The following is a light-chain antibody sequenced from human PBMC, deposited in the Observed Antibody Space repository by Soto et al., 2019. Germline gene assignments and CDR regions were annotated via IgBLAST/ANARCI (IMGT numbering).Light chain of an antibody. J-gene: IGKJ3*01. CDR1: QTISNY. CDR2: DAS. V-gene: IGKV3-11*01. Sequence: EILLTQSPATLSLSAGERATLSCRAGQTISNYLAWYQQKPGQAPRLLIYDASNRATDIPASFSGSGSGTDFTLTISSLETDDFAVYYCQHGGAFGPGTKVEIK. CDR3: QHGGA.